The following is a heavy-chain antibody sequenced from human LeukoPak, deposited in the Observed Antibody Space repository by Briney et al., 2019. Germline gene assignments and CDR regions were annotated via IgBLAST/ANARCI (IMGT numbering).Heavy chain of an antibody. Sequence: GGSLRLSCAASGFTFSSYSMNWVRQAPGKGLEWVSYISSSSSTIYYADSVKGRFTISRDDSKNTLYLQMNSLRAEDTAVYYCARDNGYYYYYMDVWGKGTTVTVSS. J-gene: IGHJ6*03. CDR3: ARDNGYYYYYMDV. CDR1: GFTFSSYS. D-gene: IGHD4-17*01. V-gene: IGHV3-48*01. CDR2: ISSSSSTI.